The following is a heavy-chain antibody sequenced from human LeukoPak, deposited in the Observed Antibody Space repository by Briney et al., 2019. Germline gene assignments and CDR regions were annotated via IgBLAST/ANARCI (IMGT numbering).Heavy chain of an antibody. CDR2: IIGSSGDT. CDR3: AKGAYDYIEMGYFDY. D-gene: IGHD5-12*01. CDR1: GFSLTNFA. J-gene: IGHJ4*02. Sequence: GESLRLSCAASGFSLTNFAMSWVRQAPGKGLEWVSLIIGSSGDTFYADSVKGRFTISRDNSKNRLYLQMNSLRAEDTALYYCAKGAYDYIEMGYFDYWGQGTLVTVSS. V-gene: IGHV3-23*01.